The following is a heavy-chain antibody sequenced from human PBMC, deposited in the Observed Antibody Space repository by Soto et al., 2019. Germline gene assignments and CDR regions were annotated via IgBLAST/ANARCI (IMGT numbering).Heavy chain of an antibody. D-gene: IGHD2-2*03. V-gene: IGHV3-30-3*01. J-gene: IGHJ4*02. Sequence: GGSLRLSCAASGFTFSSYAMHWVRQAPGKGLEWVAVISYDGSNKYYADSVKGRFTISRDNSKNTLYLQMNSLRAEDTAVYYCARDGKDDLDIVVVPAAFDYWGQGILVTVSS. CDR3: ARDGKDDLDIVVVPAAFDY. CDR1: GFTFSSYA. CDR2: ISYDGSNK.